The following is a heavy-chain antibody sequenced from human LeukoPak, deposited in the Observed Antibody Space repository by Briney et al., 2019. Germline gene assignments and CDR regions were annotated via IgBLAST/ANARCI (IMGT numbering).Heavy chain of an antibody. J-gene: IGHJ3*02. D-gene: IGHD3-9*01. CDR1: GFTFSSYG. CDR3: AKELAALRYFDWLLSDAFDI. V-gene: IGHV3-23*01. Sequence: GGSLRLSCAASGFTFSSYGMSWVRQAPGKGLEWVSAISGSGGSTYYADSVKGRFTISRDNSKNTLYLQMNSLRAEDTAVYYCAKELAALRYFDWLLSDAFDIWGQGTMVTVSS. CDR2: ISGSGGST.